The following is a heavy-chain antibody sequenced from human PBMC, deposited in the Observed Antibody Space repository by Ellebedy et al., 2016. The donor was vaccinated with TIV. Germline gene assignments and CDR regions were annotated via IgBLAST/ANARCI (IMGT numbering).Heavy chain of an antibody. CDR2: IYYGGST. D-gene: IGHD6-19*01. Sequence: MPSETLSLTCTVSGGSISSSSYYWGWIRQPPGKGLEWIGSIYYGGSTYYNPSLKSRVTISVDTSKNQVSLKLSSLTAADTAVYYCAKHPLEWLVGPMYFDYWGQGTLVTVSS. CDR3: AKHPLEWLVGPMYFDY. J-gene: IGHJ4*02. CDR1: GGSISSSSYY. V-gene: IGHV4-39*01.